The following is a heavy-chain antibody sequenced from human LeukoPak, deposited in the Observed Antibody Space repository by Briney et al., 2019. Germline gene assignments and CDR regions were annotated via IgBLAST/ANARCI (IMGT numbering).Heavy chain of an antibody. Sequence: GGSLRLSCAASGFTFSDYYMSWIRQAPGKGLEWVSYISSSGSTIYYADSVKGRFTISRDNAKNSLYLQMNSLRVEDTAVYYCARDQGYCSSTSCYFSGMDVWGQGTTVTVSS. CDR3: ARDQGYCSSTSCYFSGMDV. J-gene: IGHJ6*02. CDR2: ISSSGSTI. V-gene: IGHV3-11*01. CDR1: GFTFSDYY. D-gene: IGHD2-2*01.